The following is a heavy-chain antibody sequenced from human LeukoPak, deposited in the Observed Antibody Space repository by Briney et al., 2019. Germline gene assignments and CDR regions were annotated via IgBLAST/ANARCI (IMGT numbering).Heavy chain of an antibody. CDR3: ASDGAS. V-gene: IGHV3-48*01. CDR2: ISSSSSTI. CDR1: GFSFSSYS. Sequence: QSGGSLRLSCAASGFSFSSYSMSWVRQAPGKGLEWVSYISSSSSTIYYADSVKGRFTISRDNAKNSLYLQMNSLRAEDTAVYYCASDGASWGQGTLVTVSS. J-gene: IGHJ4*02.